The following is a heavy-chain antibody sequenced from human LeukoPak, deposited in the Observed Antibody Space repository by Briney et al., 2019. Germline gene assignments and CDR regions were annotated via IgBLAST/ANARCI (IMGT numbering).Heavy chain of an antibody. J-gene: IGHJ4*02. D-gene: IGHD3-10*01. Sequence: SQTLSLTCTVSGGSISSGDYYWSWIRQPPGKGLEWIGYIYYSGSTYCNPSLKSRVIISVDTSKNQFSLKLSSVTAADTAVYYCARDHGSGGAWYFDYWGQGTLVTVSS. V-gene: IGHV4-30-4*01. CDR1: GGSISSGDYY. CDR2: IYYSGST. CDR3: ARDHGSGGAWYFDY.